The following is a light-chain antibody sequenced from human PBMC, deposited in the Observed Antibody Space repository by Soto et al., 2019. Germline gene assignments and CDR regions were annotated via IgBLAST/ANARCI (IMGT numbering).Light chain of an antibody. Sequence: DIQMTQSPSTLSASVGDRVTITCRASQSISSWLDWYQQKPGKAPKLLIFKASSLQSGVPSRFSGSGSGTEFTLTMSSLQPHDFATYYCQQYNSYPYTFGQGTNLQIK. CDR2: KAS. V-gene: IGKV1-5*03. J-gene: IGKJ2*01. CDR3: QQYNSYPYT. CDR1: QSISSW.